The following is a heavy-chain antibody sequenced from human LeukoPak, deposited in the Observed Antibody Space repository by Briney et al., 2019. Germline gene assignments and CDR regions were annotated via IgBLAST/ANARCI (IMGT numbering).Heavy chain of an antibody. CDR3: ARGTTMIVDVIDI. Sequence: SETLSLTCTVSGYSVSSGYYWGWIRQSPGKGLEWIGSIYHSGTTYSNPSLKSRVTISVDTSKNQFSLKLSSVTAADTAVYYCARGTTMIVDVIDIWGQGTMVTVSS. D-gene: IGHD3-22*01. CDR2: IYHSGTT. V-gene: IGHV4-38-2*02. CDR1: GYSVSSGYY. J-gene: IGHJ3*02.